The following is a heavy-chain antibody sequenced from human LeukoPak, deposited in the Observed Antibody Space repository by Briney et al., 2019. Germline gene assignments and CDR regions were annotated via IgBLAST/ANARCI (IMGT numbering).Heavy chain of an antibody. Sequence: PGESLRLSCAASGFTFSSYWMHWVRQAPGKGLVWVSHINNDGSSTTYADSVEGRFATSRDNAKNTLYLQMNSLRVEDTAVYYCAILRGTVTASDYWGQGTLVTVSS. D-gene: IGHD4-11*01. J-gene: IGHJ4*02. CDR2: INNDGSST. V-gene: IGHV3-74*01. CDR1: GFTFSSYW. CDR3: AILRGTVTASDY.